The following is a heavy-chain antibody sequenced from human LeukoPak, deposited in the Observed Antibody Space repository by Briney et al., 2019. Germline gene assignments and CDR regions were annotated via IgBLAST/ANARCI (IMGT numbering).Heavy chain of an antibody. J-gene: IGHJ4*02. CDR3: TRLRWELLGGHDY. CDR1: GFTFSGSA. D-gene: IGHD1-26*01. Sequence: PGGSLRLSCAASGFTFSGSAMHWVRQASAQGMEWVGRIRIKANRYATAYAASVKGRFTISRDDSKNTAYLQMNSLKTEDTAVYYCTRLRWELLGGHDYWGQGTLVTVSS. V-gene: IGHV3-73*01. CDR2: IRIKANRYAT.